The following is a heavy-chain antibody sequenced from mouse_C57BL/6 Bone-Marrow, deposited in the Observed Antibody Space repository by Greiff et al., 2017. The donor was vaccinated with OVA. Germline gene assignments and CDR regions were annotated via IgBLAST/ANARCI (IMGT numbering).Heavy chain of an antibody. CDR3: ARGGLVWLRQYYFDY. Sequence: QVQLQQPGAELVKPGASVKMSCKASGYTFTSYWITWVKQSPGQGLEWIGDIYPGSGSTNYNEKFKSKATLTVDTSSSTAYMQLSSLTSEDSAVYYCARGGLVWLRQYYFDYWGQGTTLTVSS. D-gene: IGHD2-2*01. CDR1: GYTFTSYW. CDR2: IYPGSGST. V-gene: IGHV1-55*01. J-gene: IGHJ2*01.